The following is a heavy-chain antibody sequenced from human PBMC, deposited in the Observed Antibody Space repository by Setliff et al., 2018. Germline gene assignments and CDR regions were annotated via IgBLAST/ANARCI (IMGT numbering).Heavy chain of an antibody. J-gene: IGHJ6*03. D-gene: IGHD2-21*02. Sequence: ASVKVSCKASGYIFTSYGISWVRQAPGQGLEWMGWISSYNGKTNYAQKLQGRVTMTTDTSTSTAYMELRSLRSDDTAVYYCARESVVVVTTTNYYYYIDVWGEGTTVTVSS. CDR1: GYIFTSYG. V-gene: IGHV1-18*01. CDR3: ARESVVVVTTTNYYYYIDV. CDR2: ISSYNGKT.